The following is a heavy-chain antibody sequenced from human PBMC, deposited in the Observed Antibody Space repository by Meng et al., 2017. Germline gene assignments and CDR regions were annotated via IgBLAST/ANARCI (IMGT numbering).Heavy chain of an antibody. V-gene: IGHV1-69*13. Sequence: SVKVSCKASGGTFSSYAISWVRQAPGQGLEWMGGIIPIFGTANYAQKFQGRVTITADESTSTAYMELSSLRSEDTAVYYCARLADYYDSSGYYKGLFGHWFDPWGQATLVTVSS. D-gene: IGHD3-22*01. CDR1: GGTFSSYA. CDR3: ARLADYYDSSGYYKGLFGHWFDP. J-gene: IGHJ5*02. CDR2: IIPIFGTA.